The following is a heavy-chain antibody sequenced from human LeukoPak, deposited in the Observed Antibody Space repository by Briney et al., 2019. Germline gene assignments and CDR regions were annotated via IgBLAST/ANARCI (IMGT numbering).Heavy chain of an antibody. J-gene: IGHJ5*02. Sequence: SETLSLTCTVSGGSISSGVYYWSWIRQHPGKGLEWIGYIYYSGSTYYNPSLKSRVTISVDTSKNQFSLKLSSVTAADTAVYYCARSFLEWLLSFDPWGQGTLVTVSS. D-gene: IGHD3-3*02. CDR2: IYYSGST. CDR3: ARSFLEWLLSFDP. V-gene: IGHV4-31*03. CDR1: GGSISSGVYY.